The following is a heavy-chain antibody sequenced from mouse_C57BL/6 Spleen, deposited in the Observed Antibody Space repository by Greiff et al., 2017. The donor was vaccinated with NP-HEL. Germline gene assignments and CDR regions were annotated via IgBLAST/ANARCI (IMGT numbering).Heavy chain of an antibody. D-gene: IGHD2-1*01. CDR1: GFTFSSYG. CDR2: ISSGGSYT. V-gene: IGHV5-6*01. J-gene: IGHJ2*01. Sequence: EVHLVESGGDLVKPGGSLKLSCAASGFTFSSYGMSWVRQTPDKRLEWVATISSGGSYTYYPDSVKGRFTISRDNAKNTLYLQMSSLKSEDTAMYCCARRGDGNGFDYWGQGTTLTVSS. CDR3: ARRGDGNGFDY.